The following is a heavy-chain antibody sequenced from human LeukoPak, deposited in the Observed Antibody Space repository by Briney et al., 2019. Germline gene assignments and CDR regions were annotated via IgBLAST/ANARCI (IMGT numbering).Heavy chain of an antibody. J-gene: IGHJ5*02. CDR1: GGSISGYY. CDR2: IYSSGDT. Sequence: SETLSLTCTVSGGSISGYYWTWIRQPAGKGLEWIGRIYSSGDTTYNPSLKGRVTMPIDTSKNHFSLKLKSVTAADTAVYYCAREPLPWGQGTLVTVSS. V-gene: IGHV4-4*07. CDR3: AREPLP.